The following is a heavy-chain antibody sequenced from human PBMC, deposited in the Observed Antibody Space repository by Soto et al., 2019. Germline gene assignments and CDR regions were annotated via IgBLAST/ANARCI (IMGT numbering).Heavy chain of an antibody. D-gene: IGHD3-3*01. Sequence: SETLSLTCTVSGGSISSGDYYWSWIRQPPGKGLEWIGYIYYSGSTYYNPSLKSRVTISVDTSKNQFSLKLSSVTAADTAVYYCARVDNDFLSGSPRDYWGQGTLVTVSS. CDR3: ARVDNDFLSGSPRDY. J-gene: IGHJ4*02. CDR1: GGSISSGDYY. CDR2: IYYSGST. V-gene: IGHV4-30-4*01.